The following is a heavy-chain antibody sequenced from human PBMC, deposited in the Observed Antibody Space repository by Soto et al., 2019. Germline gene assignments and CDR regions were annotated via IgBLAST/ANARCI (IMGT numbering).Heavy chain of an antibody. CDR2: ISSGSSYI. CDR1: GFTFSSYG. J-gene: IGHJ6*02. V-gene: IGHV3-21*06. Sequence: GGSLRLCCAASGFTFSSYGIHWVRQAPGKGLEWVSSISSGSSYIYYADSVKGRFTISRDNAKNSLYLQMNSLRAEDTAVYYCARSSGGSGKLWNYYGMDVWGQGTTVTVSS. D-gene: IGHD3-10*01. CDR3: ARSSGGSGKLWNYYGMDV.